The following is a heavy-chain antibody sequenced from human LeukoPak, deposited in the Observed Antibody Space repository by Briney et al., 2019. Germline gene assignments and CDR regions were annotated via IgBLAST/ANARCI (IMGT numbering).Heavy chain of an antibody. CDR1: GFTFSSYA. J-gene: IGHJ5*02. CDR3: AKIPVATIWDWFDP. Sequence: PGGSLRLSCAASGFTFSSYAMSWVRQAPGKGLEWVSGISGSAGSTYYADSVRGRFTISRGNSKNALYLQMNSLRAADTAVYYCAKIPVATIWDWFDPWGQGTLVTVSS. D-gene: IGHD5-12*01. V-gene: IGHV3-23*01. CDR2: ISGSAGST.